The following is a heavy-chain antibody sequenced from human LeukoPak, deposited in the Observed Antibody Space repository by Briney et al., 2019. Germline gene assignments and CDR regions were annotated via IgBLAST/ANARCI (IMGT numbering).Heavy chain of an antibody. CDR1: GYTFTGYY. Sequence: ASVKVSCTASGYTFTGYYMHWVRQAPGQGLEWMGWINPDNGGTNYAQKFQGRVTMTRDMSISTAYMELSRLRSDDTAVYYCARDPSNSGYDYLYCFDYWGQGTLVTVSS. J-gene: IGHJ4*02. CDR3: ARDPSNSGYDYLYCFDY. V-gene: IGHV1-2*02. CDR2: INPDNGGT. D-gene: IGHD5-12*01.